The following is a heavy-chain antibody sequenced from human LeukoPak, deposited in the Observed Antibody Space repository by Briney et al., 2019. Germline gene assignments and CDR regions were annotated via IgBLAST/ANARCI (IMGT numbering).Heavy chain of an antibody. CDR3: AKEVASTGWSYYYYGMDV. Sequence: SVKVSCKASGGTFSSYAISWVRQAPGQGLEWMGRIIPIFGIANYAQKFQGRVTITADKSTSTAYMELSSLRSEDTAEYYCAKEVASTGWSYYYYGMDVWGQGTTVTVSS. D-gene: IGHD6-19*01. V-gene: IGHV1-69*04. CDR1: GGTFSSYA. CDR2: IIPIFGIA. J-gene: IGHJ6*02.